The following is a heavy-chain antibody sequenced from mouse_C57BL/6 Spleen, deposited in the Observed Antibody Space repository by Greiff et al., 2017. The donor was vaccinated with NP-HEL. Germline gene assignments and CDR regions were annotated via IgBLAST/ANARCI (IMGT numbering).Heavy chain of an antibody. Sequence: VKLQQPGAELVRPGSSVKLSCKASGYTFTSYWMHWVKPRPIQGLEWIGNIDPSDSETHYNQKFKDKATLTVDKSSSTAYMQLSSLTSEDSAVDYCARGGVLRGDYFDYGGQGTTLTVSS. J-gene: IGHJ2*01. CDR3: ARGGVLRGDYFDY. CDR1: GYTFTSYW. D-gene: IGHD1-1*01. CDR2: IDPSDSET. V-gene: IGHV1-52*01.